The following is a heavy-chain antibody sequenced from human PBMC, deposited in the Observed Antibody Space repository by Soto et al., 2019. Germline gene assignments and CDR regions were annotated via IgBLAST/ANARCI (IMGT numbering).Heavy chain of an antibody. V-gene: IGHV1-18*04. D-gene: IGHD3-22*01. CDR1: GYSFTSYG. J-gene: IGHJ4*02. CDR2: ISGHNGNT. Sequence: QVQLVQSAAEVKKPGASVKVSCKASGYSFTSYGISWVRQAPGQGPEWMGWISGHNGNTNHPQSLQRRVTMTTDTSRNTAYMELRSLRSDDTAVYYCARHRFNYYDDTVYYYFDYWGQGTLVTVSS. CDR3: ARHRFNYYDDTVYYYFDY.